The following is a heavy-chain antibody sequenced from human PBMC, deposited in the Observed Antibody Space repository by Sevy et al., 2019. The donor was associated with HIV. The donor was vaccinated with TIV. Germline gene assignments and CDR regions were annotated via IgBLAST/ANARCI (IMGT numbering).Heavy chain of an antibody. CDR2: ISSSSSYI. J-gene: IGHJ3*02. Sequence: GGSLRLSCAASGFTFSSYSMNWVRQAPGKGLEWVSSISSSSSYIYYADSVKGRFTISRDNAKNSLYLQMNSLRAEDTAVYYCARDLTFGSYSTQDAFDIWGQGTMVTVSS. CDR3: ARDLTFGSYSTQDAFDI. CDR1: GFTFSSYS. V-gene: IGHV3-21*01. D-gene: IGHD1-26*01.